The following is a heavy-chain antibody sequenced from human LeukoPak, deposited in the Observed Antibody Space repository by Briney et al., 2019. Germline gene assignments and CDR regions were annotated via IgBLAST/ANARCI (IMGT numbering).Heavy chain of an antibody. CDR2: ISGSGGST. CDR1: GFTFSSYA. Sequence: QPGGSLRLSCATSGFTFSSYAMSWVRQTPGKGLEWVSAISGSGGSTYYADSVKGRFTISRDNSKNTLYLQMDSLRAEDTAVYYCAKDVVTAHPWYFDYWGQGTLVTVSS. D-gene: IGHD2-21*02. J-gene: IGHJ4*02. CDR3: AKDVVTAHPWYFDY. V-gene: IGHV3-23*01.